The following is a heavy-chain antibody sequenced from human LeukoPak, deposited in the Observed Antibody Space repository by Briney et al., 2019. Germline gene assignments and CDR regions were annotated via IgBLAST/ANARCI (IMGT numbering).Heavy chain of an antibody. CDR3: ARGSGDYYYYYGMDV. Sequence: ASVKVSCKASGGTFSSYAIRWVRQAPGQGLEWMGGIIPIFGTANYAQKFQGRVTITADESTSTAYMELSSLRSEDTAVYYCARGSGDYYYYYGMDVWGQGTTVTVSS. CDR1: GGTFSSYA. J-gene: IGHJ6*02. CDR2: IIPIFGTA. V-gene: IGHV1-69*13.